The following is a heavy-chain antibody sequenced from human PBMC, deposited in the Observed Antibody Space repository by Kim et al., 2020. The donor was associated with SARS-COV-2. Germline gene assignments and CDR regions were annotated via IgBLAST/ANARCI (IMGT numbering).Heavy chain of an antibody. V-gene: IGHV3-15*01. CDR2: IKTKTSGETT. Sequence: GGSLRLSCAASGFTFSNAWMSWVRQAPGKGLEWVGRIKTKTSGETTDYAAPVKGRFTISRDDSKNMLYLQMNSLKIEDTAVYYCTTYEVWGQGTLATVSS. CDR1: GFTFSNAW. CDR3: TTYEV. D-gene: IGHD3-3*01. J-gene: IGHJ4*02.